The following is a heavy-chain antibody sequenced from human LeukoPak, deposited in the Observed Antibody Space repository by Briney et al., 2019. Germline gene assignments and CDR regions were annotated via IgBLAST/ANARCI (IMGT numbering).Heavy chain of an antibody. CDR3: ARLTLGTYYDFWSGPMDV. J-gene: IGHJ6*03. D-gene: IGHD3-3*01. Sequence: GGSLRLSCKGSGYSFTSYWIGWVRQMPGKGLEWMGIIYPGDSDTRYSPSFQGQVTISADKPISTAYLQWSSLKASDTAMYYCARLTLGTYYDFWSGPMDVWGKGTTVTVSS. CDR2: IYPGDSDT. CDR1: GYSFTSYW. V-gene: IGHV5-51*04.